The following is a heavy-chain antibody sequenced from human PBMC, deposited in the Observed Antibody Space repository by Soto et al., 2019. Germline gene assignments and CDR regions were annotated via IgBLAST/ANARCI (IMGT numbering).Heavy chain of an antibody. CDR3: ASYSGSYRGSTYGMGV. CDR2: MNPNSGNT. Sequence: ASVNGYWKSAGYTFTSYYINWVRQATGQGLEWMGWMNPNSGNTVYAQKFQGRVTMTRNTSISTAYMELSSLRSEDTAVYYCASYSGSYRGSTYGMGVWGQGTTVT. CDR1: GYTFTSYY. J-gene: IGHJ6*02. D-gene: IGHD1-26*01. V-gene: IGHV1-8*01.